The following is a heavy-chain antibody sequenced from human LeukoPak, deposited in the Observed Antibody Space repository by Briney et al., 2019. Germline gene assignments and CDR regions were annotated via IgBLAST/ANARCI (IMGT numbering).Heavy chain of an antibody. V-gene: IGHV1-18*01. CDR2: MNPNSGNT. D-gene: IGHD2-2*01. CDR3: ARVGCCSSTSCLSNWFDP. J-gene: IGHJ5*02. Sequence: ASVKVSCKASGYTFTSYDINWVRQATGQGLEWMGWMNPNSGNTNYAQKLQGRVTMTTDTSTSTAYMELRSLRSDDTAVYYCARVGCCSSTSCLSNWFDPWGQGTLVTVSS. CDR1: GYTFTSYD.